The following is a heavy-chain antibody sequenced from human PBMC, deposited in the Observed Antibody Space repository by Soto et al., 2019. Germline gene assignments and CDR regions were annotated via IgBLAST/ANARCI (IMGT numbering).Heavy chain of an antibody. V-gene: IGHV1-8*01. J-gene: IGHJ5*02. CDR1: GYTFTSYD. D-gene: IGHD2-2*01. CDR3: ARDIVVVPAAMKLNWFDP. Sequence: ASVKVSCKASGYTFTSYDINWVRQATGQGLEWMGWMNPNSGNTGYAQKFQGRVTMTRNTSISTAYMELSSLRSEDTAVYYCARDIVVVPAAMKLNWFDPWGQGTLVTVSS. CDR2: MNPNSGNT.